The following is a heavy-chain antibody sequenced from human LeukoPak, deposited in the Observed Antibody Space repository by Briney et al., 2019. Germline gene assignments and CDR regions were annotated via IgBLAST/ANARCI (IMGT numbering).Heavy chain of an antibody. CDR1: GYTFTGYY. V-gene: IGHV1-2*02. CDR3: ARSLFYGDYYDY. Sequence: GASVKVSCTASGYTFTGYYMHWVRQAPGPGLEWMGWINPNSGGTNYAQKFQGRVTMTRDTSISTAYMELSRLRSDDTAVYYCARSLFYGDYYDYWGQGTLVTVSS. J-gene: IGHJ4*02. D-gene: IGHD4-17*01. CDR2: INPNSGGT.